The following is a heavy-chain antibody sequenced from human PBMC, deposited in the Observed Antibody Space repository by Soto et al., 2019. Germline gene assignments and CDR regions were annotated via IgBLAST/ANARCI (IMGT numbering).Heavy chain of an antibody. Sequence: GGSLRLSCAASGFTFSNAWMSWVRQAPGKGLEWVGRIKSKTDGGTTDHAEPVKGRFTISRDDSKNTLYLQMNSLKTEDTAVYYCTTEGSSGWYGSSFDYWGQGTLVTVSS. CDR1: GFTFSNAW. V-gene: IGHV3-15*01. CDR2: IKSKTDGGTT. D-gene: IGHD6-19*01. J-gene: IGHJ4*02. CDR3: TTEGSSGWYGSSFDY.